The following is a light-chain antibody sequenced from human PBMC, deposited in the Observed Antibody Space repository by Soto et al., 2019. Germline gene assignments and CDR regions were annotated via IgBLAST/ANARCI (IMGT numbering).Light chain of an antibody. J-gene: IGLJ2*01. V-gene: IGLV1-44*01. CDR1: SSNIGSNT. CDR2: SNN. Sequence: QSVLTQPPSASGTPGQRVTISCSGSSSNIGSNTVNWYQQLPGTAPKLLIYSNNQRPSGVPDRFSGSKSGTSASRAISGLQSEDEADYYCAAWGDSLNGPVFGGGTKVTVL. CDR3: AAWGDSLNGPV.